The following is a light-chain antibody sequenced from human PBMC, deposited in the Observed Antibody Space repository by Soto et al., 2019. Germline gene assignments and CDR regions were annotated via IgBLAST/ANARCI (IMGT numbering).Light chain of an antibody. V-gene: IGLV2-14*01. CDR1: SGDIGSYNR. CDR2: EVT. Sequence: QSVLTQPASVSGSPGQSITISCTGTSGDIGSYNRVSWYQQHPGKAPKLIIYEVTDRPSGVSNRFSGSKSGITASLTISGLQAEDEAEYYCSSYTNSNTRACCFGTGTK. J-gene: IGLJ1*01. CDR3: SSYTNSNTRACC.